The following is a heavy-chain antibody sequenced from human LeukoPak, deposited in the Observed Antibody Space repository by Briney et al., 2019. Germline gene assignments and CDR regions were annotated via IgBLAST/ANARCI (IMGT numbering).Heavy chain of an antibody. J-gene: IGHJ4*02. CDR3: ASSNAVVVAAGKGGNFDY. D-gene: IGHD2-15*01. V-gene: IGHV1-69*01. Sequence: SVKVSCKASGGTFSSYAISWVRQAPGQGLEWMGGIIPIFGTANYAQKFQGRVTITADESTSTAYMELSSLRSEDTAVYYCASSNAVVVAAGKGGNFDYWGQGTLVTVSS. CDR2: IIPIFGTA. CDR1: GGTFSSYA.